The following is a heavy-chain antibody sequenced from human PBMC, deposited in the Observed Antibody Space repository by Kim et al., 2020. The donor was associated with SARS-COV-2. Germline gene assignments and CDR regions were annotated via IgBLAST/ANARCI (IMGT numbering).Heavy chain of an antibody. CDR1: GGSISSNNFY. Sequence: SETLSLTCTVSGGSISSNNFYWGWIRQSPGEGLEWIGSIDYTGTIYYNPSLKSRVTISLDTSKNQFSLRLSSVTAVDTAVYYCARDRGQWLIEYWGQGTLVTVSS. CDR2: IDYTGTI. J-gene: IGHJ4*02. CDR3: ARDRGQWLIEY. D-gene: IGHD6-19*01. V-gene: IGHV4-39*02.